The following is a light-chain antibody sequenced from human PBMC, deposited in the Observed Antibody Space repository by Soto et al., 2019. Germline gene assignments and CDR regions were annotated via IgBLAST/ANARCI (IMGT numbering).Light chain of an antibody. Sequence: DIQMTQSPSTLSASVGDTVTITCRAGQSISGWLAWYQQRPGQAPNLLIFDASTLQDGVPSRFSGSGSGTTFSLTIRSLQADDFATYYCLQYNGYYRTFGQGTKVEVK. V-gene: IGKV1-5*01. CDR1: QSISGW. CDR2: DAS. CDR3: LQYNGYYRT. J-gene: IGKJ1*01.